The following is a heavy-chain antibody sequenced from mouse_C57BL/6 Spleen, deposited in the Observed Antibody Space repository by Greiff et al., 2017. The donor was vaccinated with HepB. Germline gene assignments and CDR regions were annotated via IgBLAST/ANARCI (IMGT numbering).Heavy chain of an antibody. CDR1: GYTFTDYY. V-gene: IGHV1-26*01. CDR3: AMDYSLDY. D-gene: IGHD2-12*01. J-gene: IGHJ2*01. CDR2: INPNNGGT. Sequence: EVQLQQSGPELVKPGASVKISCKASGYTFTDYYMNWVKQSHGKSLEWIGDINPNNGGTSYNQKFKGKATLTVDKSSSTAYMELSSLTSEDSAVYYCAMDYSLDYWGQGTTLTVSS.